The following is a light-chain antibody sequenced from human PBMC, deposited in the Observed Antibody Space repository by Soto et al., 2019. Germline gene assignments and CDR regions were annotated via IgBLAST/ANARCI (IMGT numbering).Light chain of an antibody. Sequence: EIVMTQSPGTLFLSPGQRATLSCRASQTVSRHLAWYQKKPGQAPRLFICGASTRATGIPDRFSGSGSGTDFTLTISSLQSEDFAVYYCQQYNTWPLITFGPGTRLEIK. CDR1: QTVSRH. V-gene: IGKV3-15*01. CDR3: QQYNTWPLIT. J-gene: IGKJ5*01. CDR2: GAS.